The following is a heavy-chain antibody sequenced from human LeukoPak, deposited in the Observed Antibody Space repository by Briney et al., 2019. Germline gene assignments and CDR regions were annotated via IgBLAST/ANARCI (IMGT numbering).Heavy chain of an antibody. J-gene: IGHJ4*02. CDR2: IYYSGST. CDR1: GGSISSGGFY. Sequence: SETLSLTCTVSGGSISSGGFYWIWLAQHPGKGLEWVGYIYYSGSTYYNPSLKSRVTISVDTSKNQFSLKLSSVTAADTAVYYCAREPRRYDCWGGYYFDYWGQGTLVTVSS. CDR3: AREPRRYDCWGGYYFDY. V-gene: IGHV4-31*03. D-gene: IGHD3-3*01.